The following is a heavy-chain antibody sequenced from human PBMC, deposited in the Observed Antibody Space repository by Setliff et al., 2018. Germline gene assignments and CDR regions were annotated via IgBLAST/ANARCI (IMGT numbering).Heavy chain of an antibody. CDR3: AREAVYSSSWYFYYYGMDV. D-gene: IGHD6-13*01. J-gene: IGHJ6*02. Sequence: PSETLSLTCTVSGYSISSGYYWGWIRQPPGKGLEWIGSIYHSGSTYYNPSLKSRVTISVDTSKNQFSLKLSSVTAADTAVYYCAREAVYSSSWYFYYYGMDVWGQGTTVTVSS. CDR2: IYHSGST. V-gene: IGHV4-38-2*02. CDR1: GYSISSGYY.